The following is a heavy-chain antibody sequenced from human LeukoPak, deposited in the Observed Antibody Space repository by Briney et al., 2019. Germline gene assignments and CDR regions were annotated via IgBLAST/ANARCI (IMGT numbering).Heavy chain of an antibody. Sequence: GESLKISCKGSGYSFTSYWIGWVRPMPGKGLEWMGIIYPGDSDTRYSPSFQGQVTISADKSISTAYLQWSSLKASDTAMYYCARVLGYCSSTSCYVGWEYYYYYGMDVWGQGTTVTVSS. CDR2: IYPGDSDT. CDR1: GYSFTSYW. CDR3: ARVLGYCSSTSCYVGWEYYYYYGMDV. J-gene: IGHJ6*02. D-gene: IGHD2-2*01. V-gene: IGHV5-51*01.